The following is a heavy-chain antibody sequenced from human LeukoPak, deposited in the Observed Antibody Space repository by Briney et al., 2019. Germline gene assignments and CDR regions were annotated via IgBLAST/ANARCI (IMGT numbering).Heavy chain of an antibody. CDR3: VKRELGYCSSTSCYDS. D-gene: IGHD2-2*01. V-gene: IGHV3-64D*06. J-gene: IGHJ5*01. CDR1: GFTFSNYA. Sequence: GGSLRLSCSASGFTFSNYAMHWVRQAPGKGLEYVSAISSNGGITYYADSVKGRFTTSRDNSKNALYLQMSNLRAEDTAVYYCVKRELGYCSSTSCYDSWGQGTLVTVSS. CDR2: ISSNGGIT.